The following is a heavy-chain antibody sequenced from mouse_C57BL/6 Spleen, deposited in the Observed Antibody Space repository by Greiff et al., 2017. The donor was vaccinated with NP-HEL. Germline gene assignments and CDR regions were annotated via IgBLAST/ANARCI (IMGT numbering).Heavy chain of an antibody. D-gene: IGHD1-1*01. J-gene: IGHJ2*01. CDR1: GYAFSSSW. V-gene: IGHV1-82*01. CDR2: IYPGDGDT. Sequence: QVQLQQSGPELVKPGASVKISCKASGYAFSSSWMNWVKQRPGKGLEWIGRIYPGDGDTNYNGKFKGKATLTADKSSSTAYMQLSSLTSEDSAVYFCAREGHYYGSSYVYLDYWGQGTTLTVSS. CDR3: AREGHYYGSSYVYLDY.